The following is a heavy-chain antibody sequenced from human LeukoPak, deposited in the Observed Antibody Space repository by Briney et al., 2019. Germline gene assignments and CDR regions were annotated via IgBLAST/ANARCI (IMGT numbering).Heavy chain of an antibody. J-gene: IGHJ3*02. V-gene: IGHV4-39*01. CDR2: IYYSGST. D-gene: IGHD6-19*01. CDR1: GGSISSSSYY. Sequence: PSETLSLTCTVSGGSISSSSYYWGWIRQPPGKGLEWIGSIYYSGSTYYNPSLKSRVTISVDTSKNQFSLKLSSVTAADTAVYYCARVSSGWYGAFDIWGQGTMVTVSS. CDR3: ARVSSGWYGAFDI.